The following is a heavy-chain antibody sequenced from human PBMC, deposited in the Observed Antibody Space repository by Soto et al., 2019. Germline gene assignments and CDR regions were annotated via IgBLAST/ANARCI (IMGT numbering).Heavy chain of an antibody. CDR3: ASQDYRSSTDASFLVNGYFDL. CDR2: IYHSGST. D-gene: IGHD6-6*01. V-gene: IGHV4-4*02. J-gene: IGHJ2*01. CDR1: GGSISSSKW. Sequence: QMQLQESGPGLVKPSGTLSLTCGVSGGSISSSKWWTWVRQPPGKGPEWIGEIYHSGSTNYNPSPTSRVTISLDKSTTQFSLTLTSVTAAATAVYYCASQDYRSSTDASFLVNGYFDLWGRGILVTVSS.